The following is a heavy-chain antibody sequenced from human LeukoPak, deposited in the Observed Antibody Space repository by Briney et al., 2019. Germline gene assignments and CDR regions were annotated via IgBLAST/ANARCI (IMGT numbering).Heavy chain of an antibody. D-gene: IGHD3-3*01. CDR3: GLSYDFWSGYPDW. V-gene: IGHV3-23*01. CDR2: ISGSGGRT. CDR1: RFTFNNYA. J-gene: IGHJ4*02. Sequence: PGGSLRLSCAASRFTFNNYAMSWVRQAPGKGLEWVSAISGSGGRTYYADSVKGRFTVSRDNSKSTLYLQMNSLRAEDTAVYYCGLSYDFWSGYPDWWGQGTLVTVSS.